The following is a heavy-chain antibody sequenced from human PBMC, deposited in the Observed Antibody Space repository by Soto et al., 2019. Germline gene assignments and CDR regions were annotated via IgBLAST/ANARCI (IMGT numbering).Heavy chain of an antibody. D-gene: IGHD6-13*01. Sequence: QVQLVQSGAEVRKPGASVRVSCKASGYSFTNYDINWVRQATGQGLEWMGWVNPNTGKTGYAQKFGDRSTMTKDTPINPSHIEIRSLTSDDPAVYYWAGGGGGRWYSDDYWGQGTLVAVSS. V-gene: IGHV1-8*01. CDR3: AGGGGGRWYSDDY. CDR1: GYSFTNYD. CDR2: VNPNTGKT. J-gene: IGHJ4*02.